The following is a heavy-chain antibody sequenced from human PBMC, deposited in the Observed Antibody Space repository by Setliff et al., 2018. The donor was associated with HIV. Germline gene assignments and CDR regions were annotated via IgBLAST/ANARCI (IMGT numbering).Heavy chain of an antibody. CDR1: GYTSTYYA. D-gene: IGHD6-19*01. CDR3: ARAGIPSLAGTTAYYFDY. V-gene: IGHV1-3*01. Sequence: ASVKVSCKASGYTSTYYAMHWVRRAPGQRLEWMGWINAGHGNTKYSQNFQGRVTITRDTSASTAYMELSSLRSEDTAVYYCARAGIPSLAGTTAYYFDYWGQGTPVTVSS. CDR2: INAGHGNT. J-gene: IGHJ4*02.